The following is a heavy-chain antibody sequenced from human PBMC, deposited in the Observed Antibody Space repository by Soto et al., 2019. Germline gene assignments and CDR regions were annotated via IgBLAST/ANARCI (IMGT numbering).Heavy chain of an antibody. J-gene: IGHJ4*02. D-gene: IGHD4-17*01. CDR1: GGTFSSFT. CDR2: IIPMRGIA. Sequence: SVKVSCKASGGTFSSFTFSWVRQAPGQGLEWMGRIIPMRGIANYAQKFQGRVTMTADKSTSTAYMELSSLRSEDTAVYYCARTLYGDNVDYWGQGTLVTVSS. CDR3: ARTLYGDNVDY. V-gene: IGHV1-69*02.